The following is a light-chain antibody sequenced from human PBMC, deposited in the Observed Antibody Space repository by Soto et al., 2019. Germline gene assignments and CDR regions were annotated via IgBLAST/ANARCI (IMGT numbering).Light chain of an antibody. V-gene: IGKV3-20*01. CDR2: GAS. CDR1: QSISSSY. Sequence: EIVLTQSPGTLSLSPGKRATLSCRASQSISSSYLAWYQQRPGQAPRLLIYGASSRATGIPDRFSGSGSGTEFTLTISRLEPEDFAVYYCQQYGSSPPFGGGTKVDIK. J-gene: IGKJ4*01. CDR3: QQYGSSPP.